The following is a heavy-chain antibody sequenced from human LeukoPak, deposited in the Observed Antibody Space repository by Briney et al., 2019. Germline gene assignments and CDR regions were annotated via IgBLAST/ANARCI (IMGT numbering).Heavy chain of an antibody. V-gene: IGHV4-39*01. CDR3: ARRASYCSSTSCPGDY. CDR2: IYYSGST. CDR1: GGSISSYY. D-gene: IGHD2-2*01. Sequence: SETLSLTCTVSGGSISSYYWGWIRQPPGKGLEWIGSIYYSGSTYYNPSLKSRVTISVDTSKNQFSLKLSSVTAADTAVYYCARRASYCSSTSCPGDYWGQETLVTVSS. J-gene: IGHJ4*02.